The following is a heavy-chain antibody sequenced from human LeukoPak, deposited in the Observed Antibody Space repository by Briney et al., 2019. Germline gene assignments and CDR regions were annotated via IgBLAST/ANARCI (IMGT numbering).Heavy chain of an antibody. V-gene: IGHV4-61*08. D-gene: IGHD2-2*01. CDR3: ARDHSYCSSTSCYLVDRFDP. CDR1: GGSISSGGYY. Sequence: SQTLSLTCTVSGGSISSGGYYWSWIRQPPGKGLEWIGYIYYSGYTNFNPSLESRVTISLDTSKNQFSLKLSSVTAADTAVYYCARDHSYCSSTSCYLVDRFDPWGQGTLVTVSS. J-gene: IGHJ5*02. CDR2: IYYSGYT.